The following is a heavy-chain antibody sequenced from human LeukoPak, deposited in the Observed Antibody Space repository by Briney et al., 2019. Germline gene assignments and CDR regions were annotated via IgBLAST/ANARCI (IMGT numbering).Heavy chain of an antibody. V-gene: IGHV3-23*01. CDR3: AKTRLEYYYDSRRNWFDP. D-gene: IGHD3-22*01. Sequence: GGSLRLSCAASGFTFSSYTMSWVRQAPGKGLEWVSAISGSGGSTYYADSVKGRFTISRDNSKNTLYLQMNSLRAEDTAVYYCAKTRLEYYYDSRRNWFDPWGQGTLVTVSS. CDR2: ISGSGGST. J-gene: IGHJ5*02. CDR1: GFTFSSYT.